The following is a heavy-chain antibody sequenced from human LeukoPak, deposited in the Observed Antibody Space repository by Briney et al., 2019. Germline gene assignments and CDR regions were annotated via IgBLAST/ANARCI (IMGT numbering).Heavy chain of an antibody. CDR1: GFIFSSYD. Sequence: GGSLSLSCTASGFIFSSYDMHWVRQAPGKALEWVAVISYDGSKRYYADSVKGQFTISRDNSRNTLYLQLRSLRAEDTAVYYCARDGSGWSFDYWGQGTLVTASS. CDR2: ISYDGSKR. V-gene: IGHV3-30*04. D-gene: IGHD6-19*01. CDR3: ARDGSGWSFDY. J-gene: IGHJ4*02.